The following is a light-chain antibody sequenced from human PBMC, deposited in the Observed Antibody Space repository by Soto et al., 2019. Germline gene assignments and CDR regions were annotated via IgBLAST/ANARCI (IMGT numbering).Light chain of an antibody. CDR1: QSVTSNY. CDR2: GAS. Sequence: EIVFTQSPGTLSLSPGERATLSCGANQSVTSNYLAWYQQKPGQAPRLLIYGASRRETGIPDRFIGSGSGTECTLTISRLEPEDFELDYCQQYTVWTFTFGGGTKVDIK. V-gene: IGKV3-20*01. J-gene: IGKJ4*01. CDR3: QQYTVWTFT.